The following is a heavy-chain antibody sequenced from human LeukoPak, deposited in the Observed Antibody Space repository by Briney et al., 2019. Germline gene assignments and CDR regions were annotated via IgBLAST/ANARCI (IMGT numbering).Heavy chain of an antibody. D-gene: IGHD3-3*01. CDR3: AKDIHVWSGYPGGAFDI. CDR1: GFTFSTYD. Sequence: GGSLRLSCAASGFTFSTYDMHWVRQAPGKGLEWVAFIRYDGSSNKYYGDSVKGRFTISRDNSKNTLYLQMDGLRAEDTAVYYCAKDIHVWSGYPGGAFDIWGQGTMVIVSS. CDR2: IRYDGSSNK. J-gene: IGHJ3*02. V-gene: IGHV3-30*02.